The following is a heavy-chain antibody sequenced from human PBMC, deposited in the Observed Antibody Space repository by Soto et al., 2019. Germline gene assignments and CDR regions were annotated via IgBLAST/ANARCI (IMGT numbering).Heavy chain of an antibody. Sequence: GASVKVSCKASGYSFTGYYIHWVRQAPGQGLEWVGWINPNSGGTNYAQKFQGRVTMTRDTSISTGFMELRRLRSDDTAVYYCAKDWDTAVAGTVDYWGQGTLVTVSS. CDR2: INPNSGGT. V-gene: IGHV1-2*02. CDR1: GYSFTGYY. D-gene: IGHD6-19*01. J-gene: IGHJ4*02. CDR3: AKDWDTAVAGTVDY.